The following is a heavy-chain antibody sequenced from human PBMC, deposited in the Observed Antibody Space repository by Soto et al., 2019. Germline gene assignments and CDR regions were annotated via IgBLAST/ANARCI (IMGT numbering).Heavy chain of an antibody. CDR2: IIPIFGTA. V-gene: IGHV1-69*13. Sequence: SVKVSCKASGGTFSSHTISWVRPAPGQRVEWMGVIIPIFGTANYAQKFQGRVTITADESTSTAYMELSSLRSEDTAVYYCARGGGRDGYNFFDAFDIWGQGTMVTVSS. CDR3: ARGGGRDGYNFFDAFDI. D-gene: IGHD5-12*01. CDR1: GGTFSSHT. J-gene: IGHJ3*02.